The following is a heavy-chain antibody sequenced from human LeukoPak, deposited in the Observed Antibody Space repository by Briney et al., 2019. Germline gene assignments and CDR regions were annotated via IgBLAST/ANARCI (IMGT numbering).Heavy chain of an antibody. Sequence: GGSLRLSCAASGFTSSGYAMGWVRQAPGKGLEWVSTISGTGSNTYYADSVKGRFTISRDSSKNTLYLQMNSLRAEDTAVYFCAARPPRIVAGPFDYWGQGILVTVSS. CDR2: ISGTGSNT. CDR1: GFTSSGYA. CDR3: AARPPRIVAGPFDY. D-gene: IGHD2-15*01. J-gene: IGHJ4*02. V-gene: IGHV3-23*01.